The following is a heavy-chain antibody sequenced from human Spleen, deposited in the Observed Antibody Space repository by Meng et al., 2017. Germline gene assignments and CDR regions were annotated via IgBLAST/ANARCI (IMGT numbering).Heavy chain of an antibody. CDR2: IYHSGST. D-gene: IGHD6-19*01. V-gene: IGHV4-38-2*02. Sequence: SETLSLTCTVSGGSISSGYYWGWIRQPPGKGLEWIGSIYHSGSTYYNPSLKSRVTISVDTSKNQFSLKLSSVTAADTAVYYCARERGEEWLLRRSWFDPWGQGTLVTVSS. J-gene: IGHJ5*02. CDR3: ARERGEEWLLRRSWFDP. CDR1: GGSISSGYY.